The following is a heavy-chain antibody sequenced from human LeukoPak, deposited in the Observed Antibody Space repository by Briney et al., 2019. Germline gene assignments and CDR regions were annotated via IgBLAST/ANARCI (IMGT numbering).Heavy chain of an antibody. CDR2: IRYDGSNK. CDR1: GFTFSSYG. D-gene: IGHD2-2*01. V-gene: IGHV3-30*02. Sequence: GGSLRLSCAASGFTFSSYGMHWVRQAPGKGLEWVAFIRYDGSNKYYADSVKGRFTISRDNSKNTLYLQMNSLRAEDTAVYYCAKDSLRYCSSTSCSRFDPWGQGTLVTVSS. J-gene: IGHJ5*02. CDR3: AKDSLRYCSSTSCSRFDP.